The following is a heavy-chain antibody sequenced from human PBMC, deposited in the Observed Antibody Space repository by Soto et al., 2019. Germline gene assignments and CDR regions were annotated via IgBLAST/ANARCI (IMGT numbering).Heavy chain of an antibody. CDR2: ISGSGSGT. J-gene: IGHJ4*02. CDR3: AKALTVWDY. Sequence: GGSLRLSCAASGFTFSSYAMSWVRQAPGKGLERVSAISGSGSGTYYADSVKGRFTISRDNSKNTLYLQMNSLRAEDTAIYYCAKALTVWDYWGQGTLVNVSS. CDR1: GFTFSSYA. V-gene: IGHV3-23*01.